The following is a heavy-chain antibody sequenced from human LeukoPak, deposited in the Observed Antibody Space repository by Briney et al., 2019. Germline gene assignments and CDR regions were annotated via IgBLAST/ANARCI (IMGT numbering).Heavy chain of an antibody. J-gene: IGHJ4*02. Sequence: GGSLRLSCAASGFTFSSYGMHWVRQAPGKGLDWVAFIRYDGSNKYYADSVKGRFTISRGNSKNTLYLQMNSLRAEDTAVYYCANQGVAAAREDYWGQGTLVTVSS. D-gene: IGHD6-13*01. CDR3: ANQGVAAAREDY. V-gene: IGHV3-30*02. CDR2: IRYDGSNK. CDR1: GFTFSSYG.